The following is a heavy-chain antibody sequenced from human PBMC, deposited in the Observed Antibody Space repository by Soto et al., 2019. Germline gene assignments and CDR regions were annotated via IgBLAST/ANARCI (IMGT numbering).Heavy chain of an antibody. Sequence: QIQLVQSGAEVKKPGASAKVSCKASGYIFNNYGISWMRQVPGQGLEWMGWVSVYNGKSNYTQKFQGRVTMTTDTSTNTAYLELRSLTSDDTAVYYCARASGIAVGTTSDWGQGTLVTVSS. CDR3: ARASGIAVGTTSD. CDR1: GYIFNNYG. D-gene: IGHD6-19*01. J-gene: IGHJ4*02. CDR2: VSVYNGKS. V-gene: IGHV1-18*01.